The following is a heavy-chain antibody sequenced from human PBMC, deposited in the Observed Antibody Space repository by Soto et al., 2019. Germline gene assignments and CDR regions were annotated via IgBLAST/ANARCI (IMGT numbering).Heavy chain of an antibody. D-gene: IGHD1-26*01. Sequence: CVSMRLSWAPSGYSFDGHAMHWVLQTPGKGMEWGSGMSWKSGGNAYYADCGKCRFSSSRGNSKNMLRLHMNSLRADDTAVHYCAKAGPSGGRPHYYHFGMDVWGQRTTVTVCS. CDR1: GYSFDGHA. CDR3: AKAGPSGGRPHYYHFGMDV. J-gene: IGHJ6*02. V-gene: IGHV3-23*01. CDR2: MSWKSGGNA.